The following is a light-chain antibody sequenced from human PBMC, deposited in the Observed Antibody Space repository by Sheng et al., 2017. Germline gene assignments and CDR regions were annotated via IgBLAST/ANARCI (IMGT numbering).Light chain of an antibody. V-gene: IGKV1-5*03. J-gene: IGKJ1*01. Sequence: DIQMTQSPSNLSASVGDRVTITCRASESISGWLAWYQQKPGIAPKLLIYRASSLAAGVPSRFSGGGSETEFTLTISGLQPDDCATYYCQQYGSWSLTFGPGTQLEI. CDR1: ESISGW. CDR2: RAS. CDR3: QQYGSWSLT.